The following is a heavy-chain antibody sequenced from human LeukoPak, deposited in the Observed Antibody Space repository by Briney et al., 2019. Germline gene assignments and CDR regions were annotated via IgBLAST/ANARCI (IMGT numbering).Heavy chain of an antibody. D-gene: IGHD2-8*01. CDR2: TYTSGST. Sequence: SETLSLTCTVSGGSISSYYWSWIRQPAGKGLEWIGRTYTSGSTNYNPSLKSRVTMSVDTSKNQFSLKLSSVTAADTAVYYCAKMGYCTNGVCSDWGQGTLVTVSS. J-gene: IGHJ4*02. V-gene: IGHV4-4*07. CDR1: GGSISSYY. CDR3: AKMGYCTNGVCSD.